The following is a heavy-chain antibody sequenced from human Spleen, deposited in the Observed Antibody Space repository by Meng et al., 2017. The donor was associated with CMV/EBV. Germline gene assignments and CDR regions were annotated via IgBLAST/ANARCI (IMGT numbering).Heavy chain of an antibody. V-gene: IGHV3-23*01. Sequence: GRSLKISCAASGFTFSIYAMSWVRQAPGKGLEWVSGISGSGSSTYYADSVKGRFTISRDNSKNMLYLQMNSLRAEDTAVFYCAKDSSFDIWSGQKYGMDVWGEGTTVTVSS. CDR3: AKDSSFDIWSGQKYGMDV. CDR1: GFTFSIYA. CDR2: ISGSGSST. D-gene: IGHD3-3*01. J-gene: IGHJ6*04.